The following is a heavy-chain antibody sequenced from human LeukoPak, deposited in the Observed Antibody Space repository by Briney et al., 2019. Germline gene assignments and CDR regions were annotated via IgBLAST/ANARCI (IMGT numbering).Heavy chain of an antibody. D-gene: IGHD6-13*01. CDR2: ISGSGGST. CDR3: SSWYFDAFDI. Sequence: GGSLRLSCAASGFTFSSYAMSWVRQAPGKGLDWVSAISGSGGSTYYADSVKGRFTISRDNSKNTLYLQMNSLRAEDTAVYYCSSWYFDAFDIWGQGTMVTVSS. CDR1: GFTFSSYA. V-gene: IGHV3-23*01. J-gene: IGHJ3*02.